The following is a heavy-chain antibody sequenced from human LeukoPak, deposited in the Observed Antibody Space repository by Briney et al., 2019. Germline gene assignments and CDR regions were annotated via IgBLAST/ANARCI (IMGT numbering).Heavy chain of an antibody. CDR1: GGSISSYY. V-gene: IGHV4-59*01. D-gene: IGHD2-2*01. CDR3: ARVTGYCSSSSCYGVYYGMDV. Sequence: SETLSLTCTVSGGSISSYYWSWIRQPPGKGLDWIGYIHNSGNTNYNPSLKSRVTISIDTSKNQFSLKLSAVTAADTAVYHCARVTGYCSSSSCYGVYYGMDVWGQGTTVTVSS. CDR2: IHNSGNT. J-gene: IGHJ6*02.